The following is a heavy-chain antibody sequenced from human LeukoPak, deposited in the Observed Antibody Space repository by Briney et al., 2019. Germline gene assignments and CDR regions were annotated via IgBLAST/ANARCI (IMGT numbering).Heavy chain of an antibody. J-gene: IGHJ5*02. V-gene: IGHV4-4*07. CDR3: ARDGYDSSGYSNWFDP. CDR1: GGSISSYY. Sequence: SETLSLTCTVSGGSISSYYWSWIRQPAGKGLEWIGRIYTSGSTNYNPSLKSRATISVDKSKNQFSLKLSSVTAADTAVYYCARDGYDSSGYSNWFDPWGQGTLVTVSS. D-gene: IGHD3-22*01. CDR2: IYTSGST.